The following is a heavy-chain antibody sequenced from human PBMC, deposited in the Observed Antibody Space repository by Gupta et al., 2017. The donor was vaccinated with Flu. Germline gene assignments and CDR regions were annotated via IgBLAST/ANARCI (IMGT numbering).Heavy chain of an antibody. Sequence: APGKGLEWVAFVWYDGSYKHYADSVRGRFTISRDNSMNTLYLQMNSLTADDSAVYYCARDTEGDCSDSRYPPSSSLDLWGRGTLVTVSS. CDR2: VWYDGSYK. D-gene: IGHD3-22*01. J-gene: IGHJ2*01. V-gene: IGHV3-33*03. CDR3: ARDTEGDCSDSRYPPSSSLDL.